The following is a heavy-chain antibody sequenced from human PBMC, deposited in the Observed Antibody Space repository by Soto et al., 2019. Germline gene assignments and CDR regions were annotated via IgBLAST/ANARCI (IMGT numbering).Heavy chain of an antibody. Sequence: VGSLRLSCAASGFAFSSYAMHWVRQAPGKGLEWVAVISYDGSNKYYADSVKGRFTISRDNSKNTLYLQMNSLRAEDTAVYYCARARGYCSSTSCYLSYYYYGMDVWGQGTTVTVSS. CDR3: ARARGYCSSTSCYLSYYYYGMDV. V-gene: IGHV3-30-3*01. CDR1: GFAFSSYA. J-gene: IGHJ6*02. D-gene: IGHD2-2*01. CDR2: ISYDGSNK.